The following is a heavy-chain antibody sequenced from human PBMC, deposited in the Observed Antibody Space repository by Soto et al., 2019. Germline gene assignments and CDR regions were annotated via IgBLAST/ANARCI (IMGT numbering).Heavy chain of an antibody. Sequence: SVKVSCKASGGTFSSYTISWVRQAPGQGLEWMGRISPIHGITNYAQKFQGRVTMTTDTSTSTAYMELRSLRSDDTAVYYCARSIFGDAEKKTSFDYWGQGTLVTVSS. CDR1: GGTFSSYT. CDR2: ISPIHGIT. J-gene: IGHJ4*02. CDR3: ARSIFGDAEKKTSFDY. D-gene: IGHD3-3*01. V-gene: IGHV1-69*02.